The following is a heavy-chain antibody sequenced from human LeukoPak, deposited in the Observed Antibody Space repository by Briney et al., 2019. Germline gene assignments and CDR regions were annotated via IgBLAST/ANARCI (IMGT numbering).Heavy chain of an antibody. CDR2: IYTSGST. V-gene: IGHV4-59*10. CDR3: ARSRRTAVFDP. CDR1: GGSFSNNY. J-gene: IGHJ5*02. Sequence: SETLSLTCAVYGGSFSNNYWSWIRQPAGKGLEWIGRIYTSGSTNYNPSLKSRVTMSVDTSKNQFSLKLTSVTAADTAVYYCARSRRTAVFDPWGQGILVTVSS. D-gene: IGHD6-6*01.